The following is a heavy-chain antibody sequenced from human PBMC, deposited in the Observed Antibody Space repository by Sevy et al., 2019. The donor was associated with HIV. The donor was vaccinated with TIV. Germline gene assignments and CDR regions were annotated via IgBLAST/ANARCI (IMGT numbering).Heavy chain of an antibody. CDR1: GFTFSTYG. Sequence: GGSLRLSCAASGFTFSTYGMHWVRQAPGKGLEWVALIRFDGSIKYYRDSVKGRLTISRDNSKNTLYLQMNSLRAEDTAVYFCAKVLHIVEIPAAIDYYYGMDVWGQGTTVTVSS. CDR2: IRFDGSIK. J-gene: IGHJ6*02. CDR3: AKVLHIVEIPAAIDYYYGMDV. V-gene: IGHV3-30*02. D-gene: IGHD2-2*01.